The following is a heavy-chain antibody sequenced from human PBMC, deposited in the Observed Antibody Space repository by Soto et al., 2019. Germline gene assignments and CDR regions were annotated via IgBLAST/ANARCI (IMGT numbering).Heavy chain of an antibody. CDR1: GLTFSSHA. J-gene: IGHJ4*02. CDR2: ISHDGTNK. V-gene: IGHV3-30*04. Sequence: QVQLAESGGGVVQPGRSLRVSCAASGLTFSSHAMHWVRQAPGKGLEWVAVISHDGTNKYYLDSVKGRFTISRDNSENTLYLQMNSLRVEYTAVYYCASDYKWELIGGTFDYWGQGTLVTVSA. D-gene: IGHD1-26*01. CDR3: ASDYKWELIGGTFDY.